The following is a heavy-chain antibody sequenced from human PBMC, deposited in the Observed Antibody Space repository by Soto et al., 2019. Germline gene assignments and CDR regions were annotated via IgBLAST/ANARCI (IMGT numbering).Heavy chain of an antibody. CDR3: AKDIAAAGLFDY. J-gene: IGHJ4*02. CDR2: ISWDGGST. D-gene: IGHD6-13*01. V-gene: IGHV3-43*01. CDR1: GFTFDDYT. Sequence: GGSLRLSCAASGFTFDDYTMHWVRQAPGKGLEWVSLISWDGGSTYYADSVKGRFTISRDNSKNSLYLQMNSLRTEDTALYYCAKDIAAAGLFDYWGQGTLVTVSS.